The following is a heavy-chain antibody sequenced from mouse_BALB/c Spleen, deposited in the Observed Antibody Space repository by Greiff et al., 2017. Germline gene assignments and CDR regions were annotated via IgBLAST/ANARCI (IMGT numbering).Heavy chain of an antibody. Sequence: VMLVESGPGLVAPSQSLSITCTVSGFSLTSYGVHWVRQPPGKGLEWLGVIWAGGSTNYNSALMSRLSISKDNSKSQVFLKMNSLQTDDTAMYYCARPDGYYAMDYWGQGTSVTVSS. CDR3: ARPDGYYAMDY. CDR2: IWAGGST. D-gene: IGHD2-3*01. V-gene: IGHV2-9*02. J-gene: IGHJ4*01. CDR1: GFSLTSYG.